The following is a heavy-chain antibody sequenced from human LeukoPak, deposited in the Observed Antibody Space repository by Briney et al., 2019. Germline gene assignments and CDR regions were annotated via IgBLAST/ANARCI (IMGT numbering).Heavy chain of an antibody. D-gene: IGHD2-2*01. CDR2: IYASGSS. V-gene: IGHV4-4*07. CDR3: ARGEHPVVPAARLNWFDP. CDR1: GGSISSSY. J-gene: IGHJ5*02. Sequence: SETLSLTCNVSGGSISSSYWSWIRQPAGKGLEWIGRIYASGSSNYNPSLKSRVTMSVDTSKNQFSLKLSSVTAADTAVYYCARGEHPVVPAARLNWFDPWGQGTLVTVSS.